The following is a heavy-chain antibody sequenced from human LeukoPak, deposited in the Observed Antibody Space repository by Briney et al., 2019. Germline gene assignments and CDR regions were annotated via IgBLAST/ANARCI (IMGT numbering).Heavy chain of an antibody. J-gene: IGHJ4*02. CDR3: AKDSAVAGTGFDY. CDR2: IRYDGSNK. CDR1: GFTFSSYG. V-gene: IGHV3-30*02. Sequence: GGSLRLSCGASGFTFSSYGMHWVRQAPGKGLEWVAFIRYDGSNKYYADSVKGRFTISRDNSKNTLYLQMNSLRAEDTAVYYCAKDSAVAGTGFDYWGQGTLVTVSS. D-gene: IGHD6-19*01.